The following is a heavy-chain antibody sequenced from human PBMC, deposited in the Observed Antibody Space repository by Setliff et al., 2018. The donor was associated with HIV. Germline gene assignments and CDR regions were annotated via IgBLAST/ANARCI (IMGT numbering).Heavy chain of an antibody. CDR1: GASISGSY. Sequence: SETLSLTCTVSGASISGSYWIWIRQPPGKGLEWIGYMSLTRDTKYNPSLNSRVTTSIDTSKNQFSLELRSVTAADTAVYYCVRHYYESGGYYMPFLAAFDIWGQGTVVTVSS. V-gene: IGHV4-59*08. CDR3: VRHYYESGGYYMPFLAAFDI. J-gene: IGHJ3*02. CDR2: MSLTRDT. D-gene: IGHD3-22*01.